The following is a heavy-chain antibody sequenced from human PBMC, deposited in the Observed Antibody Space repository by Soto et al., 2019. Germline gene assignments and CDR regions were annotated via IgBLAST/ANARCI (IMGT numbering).Heavy chain of an antibody. CDR1: GYSLTSLD. D-gene: IGHD1-26*01. V-gene: IGHV1-8*01. Sequence: GAPVKVSCKASGYSLTSLDINWVRQTAGQGLEWMGWMEPSTGRTGYAQKFQGRVTMTRDTSINTAYMELTTLTSDDTAFYYCARGVSAGVDYWGQGTLVTVSS. CDR2: MEPSTGRT. CDR3: ARGVSAGVDY. J-gene: IGHJ4*02.